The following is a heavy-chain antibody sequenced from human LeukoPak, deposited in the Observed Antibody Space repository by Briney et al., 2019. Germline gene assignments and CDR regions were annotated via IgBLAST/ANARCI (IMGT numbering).Heavy chain of an antibody. V-gene: IGHV1-2*02. Sequence: GASVKVSCKASGYTFTAYYMHWVRQAPGQGLEWMGWINPNSGDTKITQKFQGRVTITMTRDTSISTAYMELSSLRSDDTAVYYCAREVEGAFDYWGQGTLVTVSS. D-gene: IGHD5-24*01. CDR2: INPNSGDT. CDR3: AREVEGAFDY. J-gene: IGHJ4*02. CDR1: GYTFTAYY.